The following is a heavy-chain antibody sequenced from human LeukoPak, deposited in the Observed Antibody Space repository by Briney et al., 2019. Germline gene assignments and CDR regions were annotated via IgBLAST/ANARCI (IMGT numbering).Heavy chain of an antibody. Sequence: SETLSLTCAVYGGSFSGYYWSWIRQPPGKGLEWIGEINHSGSTNCNPSLKSRVTISVDTSKNQFSLKLSSVTAADTAVYYCAGHHPRNTVDFWGQGTLVTVSS. D-gene: IGHD2/OR15-2a*01. CDR3: AGHHPRNTVDF. V-gene: IGHV4-34*01. J-gene: IGHJ4*02. CDR1: GGSFSGYY. CDR2: INHSGST.